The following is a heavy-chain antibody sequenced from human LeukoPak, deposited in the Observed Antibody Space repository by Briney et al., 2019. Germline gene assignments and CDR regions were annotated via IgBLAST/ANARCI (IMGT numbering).Heavy chain of an antibody. CDR1: GFTFSSYW. Sequence: AGSLRLSCAASGFTFSSYWMHWVRQAPGEGLMWVSRINTDGTTTTYADSVEGRFSISRDNAKNTVYLHMNSLRAEDTAVSYCARDSWGKKTWVMELWGQGTPLNVSS. J-gene: IGHJ4*01. CDR3: ARDSWGKKTWVMEL. D-gene: IGHD1-7*01. V-gene: IGHV3-74*03. CDR2: INTDGTTT.